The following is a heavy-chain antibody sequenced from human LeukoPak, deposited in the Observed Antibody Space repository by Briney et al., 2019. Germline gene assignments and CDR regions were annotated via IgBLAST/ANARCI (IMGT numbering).Heavy chain of an antibody. CDR3: AELGITMIGGV. CDR1: GFTFSSYA. J-gene: IGHJ6*04. CDR2: ISSSGSTI. Sequence: PGGSLRLSCEASGFTFSSYAMGWVRQAPGKGLEWVSYISSSGSTIYYADSVKGRFTISRDNAKNSLYLQMNSLRAEDTAVYYCAELGITMIGGVWGKGTTVTISS. V-gene: IGHV3-48*03. D-gene: IGHD3-10*02.